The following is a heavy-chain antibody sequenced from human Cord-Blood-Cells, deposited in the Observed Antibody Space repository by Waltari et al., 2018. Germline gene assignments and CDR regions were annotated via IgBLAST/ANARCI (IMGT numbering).Heavy chain of an antibody. J-gene: IGHJ5*02. CDR2: INHSGST. V-gene: IGHV4-34*01. Sequence: QVQLQQWGAGRLKPSETLSLTCAVYGGSFSGYYWSWSPQPPGKGLEWIGEINHSGSTNYNPSLKSRVTISVDTSKNQFSLKLSSVTAADTAVYYCARGEWLRSGWFDPWGQGTLVTVSS. CDR1: GGSFSGYY. CDR3: ARGEWLRSGWFDP. D-gene: IGHD5-12*01.